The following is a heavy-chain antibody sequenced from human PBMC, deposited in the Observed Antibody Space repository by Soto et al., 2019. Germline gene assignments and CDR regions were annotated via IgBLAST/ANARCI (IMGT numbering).Heavy chain of an antibody. J-gene: IGHJ6*02. Sequence: PGGSLRLSCAASGFTFSRYYMNWVRQAPGKGLEWVSSISSYSSYIYYAGSVRGRFTISRDNAKNSLYLQMNSLRAEDTAAYYCARAYCGGDCLWDYYGMDGWGQGTTVTVSS. CDR1: GFTFSRYY. V-gene: IGHV3-21*01. CDR2: ISSYSSYI. D-gene: IGHD2-21*02. CDR3: ARAYCGGDCLWDYYGMDG.